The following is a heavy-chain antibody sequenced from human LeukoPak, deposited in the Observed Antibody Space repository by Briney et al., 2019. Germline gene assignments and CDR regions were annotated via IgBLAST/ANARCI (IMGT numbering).Heavy chain of an antibody. V-gene: IGHV3-30*04. CDR2: ISYDGSNK. D-gene: IGHD4-17*01. J-gene: IGHJ4*02. CDR3: ARESSLTVTSATDY. Sequence: GRSLRLSCAASGFTFDDYAMHWVRHAPGKGLEWVAFISYDGSNKYYADSVKGRFTISRDNSKNTLYLQMSSLRAEDTAVYYCARESSLTVTSATDYWGQGTLVTVSS. CDR1: GFTFDDYA.